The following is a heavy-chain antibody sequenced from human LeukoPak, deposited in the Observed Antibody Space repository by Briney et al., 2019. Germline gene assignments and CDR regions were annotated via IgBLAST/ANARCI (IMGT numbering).Heavy chain of an antibody. CDR2: ISGSGGST. CDR3: AKVYDSSGYYYNMAFDI. CDR1: GFTFSSYA. Sequence: PGGSLRLSCAASGFTFSSYAMSWVRQAPGKGLEWVSAISGSGGSTYYADSVKGRFTISRDNSKNTLYLQMNSLRAEDTAVYYCAKVYDSSGYYYNMAFDIWGQGTMVTVSS. V-gene: IGHV3-23*01. D-gene: IGHD3-22*01. J-gene: IGHJ3*02.